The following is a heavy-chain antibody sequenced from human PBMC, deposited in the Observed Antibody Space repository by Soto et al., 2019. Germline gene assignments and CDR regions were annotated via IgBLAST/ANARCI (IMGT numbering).Heavy chain of an antibody. V-gene: IGHV1-18*01. J-gene: IGHJ4*02. Sequence: QVQLVQSGAEVKKPGASVKVSCKASGYTFISYGISWVRQAPGQGLEWMGWISAYNGNTKYAQKVKDRVTMTTDTSTNTAYMELRSLRSDDTAVYYCARDFRAGIYYGSGSSVDYWGQGTLVTVSS. CDR2: ISAYNGNT. D-gene: IGHD3-10*01. CDR3: ARDFRAGIYYGSGSSVDY. CDR1: GYTFISYG.